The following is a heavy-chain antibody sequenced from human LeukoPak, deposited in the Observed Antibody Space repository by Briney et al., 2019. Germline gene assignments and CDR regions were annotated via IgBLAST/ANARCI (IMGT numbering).Heavy chain of an antibody. CDR2: IYSGGST. D-gene: IGHD6-19*01. Sequence: GGSLRLSCAASGFTVSSNYMSWVRQAPGKGLEWVSVIYSGGSTYYADSVKGRFTISRDNSKNTLYLQMNSLRAEDTAVYYCAKDTYSSGWYFDYYYYYGMDVWGQGTTVTVSS. CDR3: AKDTYSSGWYFDYYYYYGMDV. V-gene: IGHV3-53*01. CDR1: GFTVSSNY. J-gene: IGHJ6*02.